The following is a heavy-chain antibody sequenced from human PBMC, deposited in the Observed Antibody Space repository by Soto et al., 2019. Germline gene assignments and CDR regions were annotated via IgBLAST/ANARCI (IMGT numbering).Heavy chain of an antibody. CDR1: GFSLSTSGVG. D-gene: IGHD3-9*01. V-gene: IGHV2-5*02. CDR2: IFWDDDK. Sequence: QITLKESGPTLVKPTQTLTLTCTFSGFSLSTSGVGVGWIRQPPGKALEWLALIFWDDDKRYSPSLKSRLTITKDTSKTQVVLTMTNIDPVDTATYYCAHSPPYDILTGSLNYFDYWGQGTLVTVSS. CDR3: AHSPPYDILTGSLNYFDY. J-gene: IGHJ4*02.